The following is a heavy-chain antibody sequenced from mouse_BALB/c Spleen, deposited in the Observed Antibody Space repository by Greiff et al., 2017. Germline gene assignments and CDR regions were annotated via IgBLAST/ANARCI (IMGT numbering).Heavy chain of an antibody. Sequence: VQLQQSGAELVRPGASVKLSCKASGFNIKDYYMHWVKQRPEQGLEWIGWIDPENGNTIYDPKFQGKASITADTSSNTAYLQLSSLTSEDTAVYYCALIYYDYDYAMDYWGQGTSVTVSS. J-gene: IGHJ4*01. CDR1: GFNIKDYY. D-gene: IGHD2-4*01. CDR3: ALIYYDYDYAMDY. CDR2: IDPENGNT. V-gene: IGHV14-1*02.